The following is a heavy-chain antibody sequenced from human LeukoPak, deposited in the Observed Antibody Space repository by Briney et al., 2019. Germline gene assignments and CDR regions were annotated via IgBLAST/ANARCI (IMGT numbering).Heavy chain of an antibody. Sequence: HTGRSLRLSCEASGFNFRSYVMHWVRQAPGKGLEWVAVISHDGNKKEYADSVKGRFTISRDNSGKPLHLHMNSLRSEDTAVFYCARVLIAAEAYDAFDLWGQGTMVTVSS. CDR2: ISHDGNKK. CDR3: ARVLIAAEAYDAFDL. V-gene: IGHV3-30*04. CDR1: GFNFRSYV. D-gene: IGHD6-13*01. J-gene: IGHJ3*01.